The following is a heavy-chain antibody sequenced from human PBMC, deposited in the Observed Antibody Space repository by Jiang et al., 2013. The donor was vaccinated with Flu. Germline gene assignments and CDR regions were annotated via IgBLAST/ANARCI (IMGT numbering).Heavy chain of an antibody. V-gene: IGHV4-39*01. CDR1: GASITSSIYY. Sequence: GSGLVKPSETLSLTCTVSGASITSSIYYWGYVRQPPGKGLEWIGSVYFSGTTYYNPSLKSRLTMSVDTFTNQFSLRLSSVTAADTAVYYCARLWGETNWNSIKNYFDLWGQGTLVTVSS. CDR2: VYFSGTT. J-gene: IGHJ4*02. D-gene: IGHD1-7*01. CDR3: ARLWGETNWNSIKNYFDL.